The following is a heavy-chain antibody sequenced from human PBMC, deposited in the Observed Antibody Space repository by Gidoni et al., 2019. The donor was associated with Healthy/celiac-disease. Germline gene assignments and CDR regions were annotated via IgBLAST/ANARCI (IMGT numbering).Heavy chain of an antibody. D-gene: IGHD3-3*01. Sequence: EVQLVESGGGLVKPGGSLRLSCAASGFTFSNAWMRWVRQAPGKGLEWVGRIKSKTDGGTTDYAAPVKGRFTISRDDSKNTLYLQMNSLKTEDTAVYYCTTARFWSGWFDPWGQGTLVTVSS. J-gene: IGHJ5*02. CDR2: IKSKTDGGTT. CDR1: GFTFSNAW. CDR3: TTARFWSGWFDP. V-gene: IGHV3-15*01.